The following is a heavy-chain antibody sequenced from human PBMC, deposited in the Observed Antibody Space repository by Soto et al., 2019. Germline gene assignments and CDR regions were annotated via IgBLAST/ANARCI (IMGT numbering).Heavy chain of an antibody. D-gene: IGHD3-3*01. V-gene: IGHV3-33*08. CDR3: ARDLECLFSYYGMDV. CDR2: IWYDGSNK. CDR1: GFTFSSYG. Sequence: GGSLRLSCAASGFTFSSYGMHWVRQAPGKGLEWAAVIWYDGSNKYYADSVKGRFTISRDNSKNTLYLQMNSLRAEETAVYYCARDLECLFSYYGMDVWGLGTTVTVSS. J-gene: IGHJ6*02.